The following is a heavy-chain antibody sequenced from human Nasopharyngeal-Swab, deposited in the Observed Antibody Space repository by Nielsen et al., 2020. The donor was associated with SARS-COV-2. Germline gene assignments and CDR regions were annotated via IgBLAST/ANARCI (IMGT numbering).Heavy chain of an antibody. CDR2: IYPDDSDT. J-gene: IGHJ4*02. CDR1: GYSFTSYW. CDR3: ARRVGYCSGGSCYFDY. D-gene: IGHD2-15*01. V-gene: IGHV5-51*01. Sequence: GESLKISCQGSGYSFTSYWIGWVLQMSGKGLEWMGIIYPDDSDTRYSPSFQGQVTISADKSISTAYLQWSSLKASDTAMYYCARRVGYCSGGSCYFDYWGQGTLVTVSS.